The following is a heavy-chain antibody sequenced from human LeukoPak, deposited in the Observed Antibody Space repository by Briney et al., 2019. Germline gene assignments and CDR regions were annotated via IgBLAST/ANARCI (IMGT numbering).Heavy chain of an antibody. CDR3: ARDGENSIVAPLDY. D-gene: IGHD3-3*02. V-gene: IGHV4-4*07. Sequence: PSETLSLTCTVSDGSISSYFWNRIRQPAGKGLERIGRIYTSGSTNYSPSLKSRVTMSVDTSKNQFSVKLSSVTAADTAVYYCARDGENSIVAPLDYWGQGTLVTVSS. J-gene: IGHJ4*02. CDR2: IYTSGST. CDR1: DGSISSYF.